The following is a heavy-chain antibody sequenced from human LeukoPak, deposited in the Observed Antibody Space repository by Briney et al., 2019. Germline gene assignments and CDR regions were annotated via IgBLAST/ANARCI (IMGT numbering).Heavy chain of an antibody. V-gene: IGHV3-30-3*01. CDR1: GFIFSSSA. D-gene: IGHD6-13*01. CDR2: ISYDGTNK. Sequence: GGSLRLSCAASGFIFSSSAIHWVRQAPGKGLEWVAVISYDGTNKYYADSVKGRFTISRDNSKNTLYLQLNSLRAEDTAVYYCAKDKAGSTAYFFDYWGQGTLVTVSS. J-gene: IGHJ4*02. CDR3: AKDKAGSTAYFFDY.